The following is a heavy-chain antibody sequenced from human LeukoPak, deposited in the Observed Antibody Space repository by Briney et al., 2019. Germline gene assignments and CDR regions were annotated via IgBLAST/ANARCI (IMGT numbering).Heavy chain of an antibody. CDR3: AKDLRTGTAYYYYGMDV. CDR2: VRGSGGST. J-gene: IGHJ6*04. Sequence: RSLRLSCAASGFTFSSYAMSWVGQAPGKGLEWVSAVRGSGGSTYYADSVRGRFTISRENSKNTLYLQMNSLRAEDTAVYYCAKDLRTGTAYYYYGMDVWGKGTTVTVSS. V-gene: IGHV3-23*01. CDR1: GFTFSSYA. D-gene: IGHD1-1*01.